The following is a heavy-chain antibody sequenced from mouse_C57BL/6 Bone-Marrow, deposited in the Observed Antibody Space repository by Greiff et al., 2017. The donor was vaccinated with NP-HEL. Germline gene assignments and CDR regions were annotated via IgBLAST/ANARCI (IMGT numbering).Heavy chain of an antibody. Sequence: VQLQQSGAELVKPGASVKMSCKASGYTFTSYWITWVKQRPGQGLEWIGDIYPGSGSTNYNEKFKSKATLTVDTSSSTAYMQLSSLTSEDSAVDYCARGPGTGAWFAYWGQGTLVTVSA. J-gene: IGHJ3*01. CDR3: ARGPGTGAWFAY. CDR1: GYTFTSYW. V-gene: IGHV1-55*01. D-gene: IGHD4-1*01. CDR2: IYPGSGST.